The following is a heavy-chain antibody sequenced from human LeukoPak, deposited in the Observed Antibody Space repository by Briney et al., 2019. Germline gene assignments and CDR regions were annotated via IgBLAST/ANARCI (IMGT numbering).Heavy chain of an antibody. CDR2: ISYDGSNK. D-gene: IGHD3-22*01. CDR1: GFTFSSYA. J-gene: IGHJ4*02. Sequence: GGSLRLSCAASGFTFSSYAMHWVRQAPGKGLEWVAVISYDGSNKYYADSVKGRFTISRDNSKNTLYLQMNSLRAEDTAVYYCAKSPYVSSASLEGLDYWGQGTLVTVSS. V-gene: IGHV3-30-3*02. CDR3: AKSPYVSSASLEGLDY.